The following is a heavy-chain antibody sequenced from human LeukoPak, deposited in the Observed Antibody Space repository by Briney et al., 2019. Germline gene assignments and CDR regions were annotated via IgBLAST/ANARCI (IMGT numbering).Heavy chain of an antibody. CDR2: INHSGST. Sequence: SETLSLTCAVYGGSFSGYYWSWIRQPPGKGLEWIGEINHSGSTNYNPSLKSRVTISVDTSKNQFSLKLSSVTAADTAVYYCARVVPSASSGWPVYYYYYYMDVWGKGTTVTVSS. V-gene: IGHV4-34*01. CDR1: GGSFSGYY. CDR3: ARVVPSASSGWPVYYYYYYMDV. D-gene: IGHD6-19*01. J-gene: IGHJ6*03.